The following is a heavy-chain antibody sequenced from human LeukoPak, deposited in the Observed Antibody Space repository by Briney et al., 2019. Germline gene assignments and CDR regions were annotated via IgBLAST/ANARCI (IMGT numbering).Heavy chain of an antibody. CDR1: GFSFSTYW. CDR2: IKEDGGEK. CDR3: ARDQGVAAAGTVGNFDY. D-gene: IGHD6-13*01. J-gene: IGHJ4*02. V-gene: IGHV3-7*01. Sequence: GGSLRLSCAASGFSFSTYWMSWVRQAPGKGLEWVANIKEDGGEKYYVGSVKGRFTISRDNAKSLLFLQMDGLRAEDTAVYYCARDQGVAAAGTVGNFDYWGQGTLVTVSS.